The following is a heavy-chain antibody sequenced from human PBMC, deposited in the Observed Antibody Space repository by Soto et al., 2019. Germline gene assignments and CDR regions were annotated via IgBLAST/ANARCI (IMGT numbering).Heavy chain of an antibody. CDR3: ARGVLRYYYYGMDV. CDR1: GDSVSSYY. Sequence: QVQLQESGPGLVKPSETLSLSCTVSGDSVSSYYWSWIRQLPGRGLEWIGYIYVSGNTNYNPSLKCSVTISRDTSKNQFSLKLKSVTAADTAVYYCARGVLRYYYYGMDVWGPGTTVTVSS. J-gene: IGHJ6*02. CDR2: IYVSGNT. V-gene: IGHV4-59*02.